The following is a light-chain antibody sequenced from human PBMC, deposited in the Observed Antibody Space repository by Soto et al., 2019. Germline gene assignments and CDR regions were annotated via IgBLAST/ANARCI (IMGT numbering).Light chain of an antibody. CDR1: QSVSSTY. V-gene: IGKV3-20*01. Sequence: EIRLTQSPCTLSLSPGERATLSCRASQSVSSTYLAWYQQRPGQAPRLLIYGASSRATGIPDRFSGSGSGTDFTLTISRLEPEDFAVYYCQQYGSAPFTFGPGTKVDI. J-gene: IGKJ3*01. CDR2: GAS. CDR3: QQYGSAPFT.